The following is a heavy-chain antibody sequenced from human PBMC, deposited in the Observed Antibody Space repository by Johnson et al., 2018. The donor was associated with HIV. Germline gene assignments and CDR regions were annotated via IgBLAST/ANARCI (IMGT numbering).Heavy chain of an antibody. Sequence: VQLVESGGGVVQPGRSLRLSCAASGITVSTNYMSWVRQAPGKGLEWVSLIFTIGDTSYADSVKGRFTISRDNSKNMLYLQMNSLRPEDTAVYYCARPYVDTTMADAFDSWGQGTMVTVSS. J-gene: IGHJ3*02. CDR2: IFTIGDT. V-gene: IGHV3-66*02. CDR1: GITVSTNY. CDR3: ARPYVDTTMADAFDS. D-gene: IGHD5-18*01.